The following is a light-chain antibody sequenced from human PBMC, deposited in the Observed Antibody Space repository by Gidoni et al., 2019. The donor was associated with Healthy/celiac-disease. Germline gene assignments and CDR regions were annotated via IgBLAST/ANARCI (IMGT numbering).Light chain of an antibody. Sequence: QMTHSPSSLSASVGDRVNITCRASQSISSYLDWYQQKPGKAPKLLIYAASSWQSGVPARFSGSGSGTDFTLTISSLQPEDFAVYYCQQSYSTPLTFGGGTKVEIK. CDR1: QSISSY. J-gene: IGKJ4*01. CDR3: QQSYSTPLT. CDR2: AAS. V-gene: IGKV1-39*01.